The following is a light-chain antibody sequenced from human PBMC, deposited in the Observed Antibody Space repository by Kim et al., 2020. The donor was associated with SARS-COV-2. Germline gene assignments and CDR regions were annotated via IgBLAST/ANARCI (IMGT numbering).Light chain of an antibody. V-gene: IGKV3-20*01. J-gene: IGKJ2*01. Sequence: SPGERATLPCRASQSVSGSYLAWYQQKPGQAPRLLIYGASSRATGIPDRFSGSGSGTDFTLTISRLEPEDFAVYYCQQYGSSPRYTFGQGTRLEI. CDR3: QQYGSSPRYT. CDR1: QSVSGSY. CDR2: GAS.